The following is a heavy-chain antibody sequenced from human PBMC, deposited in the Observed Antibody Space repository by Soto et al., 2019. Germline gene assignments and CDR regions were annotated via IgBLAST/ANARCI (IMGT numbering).Heavy chain of an antibody. CDR2: IYYSGST. D-gene: IGHD1-26*01. CDR1: GGSISSGGYY. CDR3: ARDVERRGYLDY. V-gene: IGHV4-31*03. Sequence: PSETLSLTCTVSGGSISSGGYYWSWIRQHPGKGLEWIGYIYYSGSTYYNPSLKSRVTISVDTSKNQFSLKLSSVTAADTAVYYCARDVERRGYLDYWGQGTLVTVSS. J-gene: IGHJ4*02.